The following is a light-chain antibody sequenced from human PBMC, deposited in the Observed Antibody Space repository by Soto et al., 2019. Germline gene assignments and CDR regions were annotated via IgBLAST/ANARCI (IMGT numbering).Light chain of an antibody. CDR3: QKYNGAPRA. Sequence: DIKMTQSPSSLSASVGDRVTITCRASQDIYNYLAWYQQKPGKVPSLLIYAASTLQSGVPSRFSGSGSGTDFSLSISSLQPEDVATYYCQKYNGAPRAFGQGTKVEIK. CDR2: AAS. CDR1: QDIYNY. V-gene: IGKV1-27*01. J-gene: IGKJ1*01.